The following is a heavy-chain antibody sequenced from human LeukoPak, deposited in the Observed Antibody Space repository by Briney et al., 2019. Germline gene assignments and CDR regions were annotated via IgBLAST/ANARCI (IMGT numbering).Heavy chain of an antibody. CDR1: GFTFSNYA. CDR2: ISAYDGST. J-gene: IGHJ4*02. Sequence: HAGGSLRLSCAASGFTFSNYAMSWVRQAPGKGLEWVSTISAYDGSTSYADSVKGRFTISRDNSKNTLYLQMNSLRAEDAAVYYCAKNLHFGSGSYLYYFDYWGQGTLVTVSS. V-gene: IGHV3-23*01. CDR3: AKNLHFGSGSYLYYFDY. D-gene: IGHD3-10*01.